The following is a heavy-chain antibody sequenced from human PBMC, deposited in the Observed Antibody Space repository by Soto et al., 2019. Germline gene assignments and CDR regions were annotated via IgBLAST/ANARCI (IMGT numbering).Heavy chain of an antibody. V-gene: IGHV1-69*02. CDR3: ARGGDPGITGTIHPFDY. CDR2: IIPILGIA. CDR1: GGTFSSYT. J-gene: IGHJ4*02. Sequence: ASVKVSCKASGGTFSSYTISWVRQAPGQGLEWMGRIIPILGIANYAQKFQGRVTITADKSTSTAYMEMSSLRSEDTAVYYCARGGDPGITGTIHPFDYWGQGTLVTVSS. D-gene: IGHD1-7*01.